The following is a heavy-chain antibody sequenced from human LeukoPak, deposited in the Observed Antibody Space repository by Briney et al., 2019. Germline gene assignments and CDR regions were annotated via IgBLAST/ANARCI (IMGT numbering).Heavy chain of an antibody. V-gene: IGHV3-74*01. CDR1: GFTFSSSW. Sequence: PGGSLRLSCAASGFTFSSSWMHWVRQAPGKGLVWVSRINSDGSSTNYADSVKGRFTISRDNAKNTLYLEMHSLRTEDTTVYYCATGGSGFLGYWGQGTLVTVSS. CDR2: INSDGSST. CDR3: ATGGSGFLGY. J-gene: IGHJ4*02. D-gene: IGHD3-3*01.